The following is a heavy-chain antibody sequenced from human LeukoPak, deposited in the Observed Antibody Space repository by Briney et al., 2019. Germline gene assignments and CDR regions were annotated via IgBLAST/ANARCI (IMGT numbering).Heavy chain of an antibody. V-gene: IGHV1-8*03. CDR2: MNPNSGST. D-gene: IGHD5-12*01. CDR1: GYTFTSYD. CDR3: ARGRSTGYPYYFEY. J-gene: IGHJ4*02. Sequence: ASVTVSCKASGYTFTSYDINWVRQAPGQGLEWMRWMNPNSGSTDYAQTFQGRVTITSNTSISTAYMELSGLRSEDTAVYYCARGRSTGYPYYFEYWGQGTLVTVSS.